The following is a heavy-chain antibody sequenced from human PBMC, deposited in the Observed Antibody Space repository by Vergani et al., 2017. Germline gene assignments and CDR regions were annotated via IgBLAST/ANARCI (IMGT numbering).Heavy chain of an antibody. D-gene: IGHD3-22*01. CDR2: ISGSGGST. J-gene: IGHJ6*02. CDR1: GFTFSSYA. V-gene: IGHV3-23*04. Sequence: VQLVESGGGVVQPGRSLRLSCAASGFTFSSYAMSWVRQAPGKGLEWVSAISGSGGSTYYADSVKGRFTISRDNSKNTLYLQMNSLRAEDTAVYYCAKVTMRPDDYDYGMDVWGQGTTVTVSS. CDR3: AKVTMRPDDYDYGMDV.